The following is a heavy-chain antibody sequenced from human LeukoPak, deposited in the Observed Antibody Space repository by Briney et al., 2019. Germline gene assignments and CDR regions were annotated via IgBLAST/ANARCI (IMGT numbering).Heavy chain of an antibody. CDR3: AKEGLPIIVAGTWDY. D-gene: IGHD6-19*01. Sequence: GGSLRLSCAASGVTFSSYAMSWGRQAPGKGLEWVLAISGSGGGTYYADSVKGRFTISRDNSKNTLYLQMNSLRAEDTAVYYCAKEGLPIIVAGTWDYWGQGTLVTVSS. CDR2: ISGSGGGT. J-gene: IGHJ4*02. CDR1: GVTFSSYA. V-gene: IGHV3-23*01.